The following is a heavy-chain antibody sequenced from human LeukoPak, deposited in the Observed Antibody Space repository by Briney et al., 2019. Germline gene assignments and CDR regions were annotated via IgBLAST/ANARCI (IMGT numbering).Heavy chain of an antibody. CDR2: IYHSGTT. D-gene: IGHD6-13*01. CDR3: ARQNPAASGQGLDY. Sequence: SETLSLTCAVSGGSINSYYWSWIRQPPGKGLEWIGYIYHSGTTNYNPSLKSRVTFSVDTSKNQFSLELTSVTAADTAVYYCARQNPAASGQGLDYWGQGTLVTVSS. J-gene: IGHJ4*02. CDR1: GGSINSYY. V-gene: IGHV4-59*08.